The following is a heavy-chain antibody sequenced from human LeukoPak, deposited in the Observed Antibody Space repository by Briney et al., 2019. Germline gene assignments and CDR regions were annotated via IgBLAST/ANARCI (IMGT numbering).Heavy chain of an antibody. V-gene: IGHV3-11*04. D-gene: IGHD3-3*01. CDR3: VVGHTQSKDYDFWSSYFDY. J-gene: IGHJ4*02. CDR1: GFIVTDAW. Sequence: GGSLRLSCAPSGFIVTDAWMSWVRQAPGQGLEWVSYISSIGTAIYYADSVKGRFTISRDNAKNSLYLQMNSLRAEDTAVYYCVVGHTQSKDYDFWSSYFDYWGQGTLVTVSS. CDR2: ISSIGTAI.